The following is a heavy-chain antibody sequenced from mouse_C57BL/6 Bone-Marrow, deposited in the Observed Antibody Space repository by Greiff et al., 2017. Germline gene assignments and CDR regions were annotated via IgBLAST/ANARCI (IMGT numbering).Heavy chain of an antibody. J-gene: IGHJ4*01. CDR1: GFTFSSYA. V-gene: IGHV5-9-1*02. Sequence: EVKLLESGEGLVKPGGSLKLSCAASGFTFSSYAMSWVRQTPEKRLEWVAYISSGGDHIYYADTVKGRFTISRDNARNTLYLQMSSLKSEDTAMYYCTRITTVVAPYYAMDYWGQGTSVTVSS. D-gene: IGHD1-1*01. CDR3: TRITTVVAPYYAMDY. CDR2: ISSGGDHI.